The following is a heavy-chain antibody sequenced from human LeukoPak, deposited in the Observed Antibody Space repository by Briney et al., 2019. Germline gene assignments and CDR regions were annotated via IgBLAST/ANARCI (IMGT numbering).Heavy chain of an antibody. D-gene: IGHD3-3*01. CDR3: ARGDDLKDYYYYMDV. V-gene: IGHV1-2*02. Sequence: AASVKVSCKASGYTFTGYYMHWVRQAPGQGLEWMGWINPNSGGTNYAQKFQGRVTITADKSTSTAYMELSSLRSEDTAVYYCARGDDLKDYYYYMDVWGKGTTVTVSS. CDR2: INPNSGGT. J-gene: IGHJ6*03. CDR1: GYTFTGYY.